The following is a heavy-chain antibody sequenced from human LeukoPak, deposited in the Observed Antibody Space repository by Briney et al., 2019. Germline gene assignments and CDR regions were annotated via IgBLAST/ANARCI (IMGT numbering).Heavy chain of an antibody. CDR2: ISTSGSTT. D-gene: IGHD3-10*01. Sequence: GGSLRLSCAASGFTFSSFEMNWVRQAPGKGLEWVSYISTSGSTTYYADSVKGRFTISRDNAKNSLYVQMNSLRAEDTAVYYCASDSGSYFADSWGQGTLVTVSS. V-gene: IGHV3-48*03. J-gene: IGHJ4*02. CDR3: ASDSGSYFADS. CDR1: GFTFSSFE.